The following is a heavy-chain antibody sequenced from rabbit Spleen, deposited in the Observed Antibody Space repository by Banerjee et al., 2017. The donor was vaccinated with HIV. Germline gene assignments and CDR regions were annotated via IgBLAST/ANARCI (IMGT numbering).Heavy chain of an antibody. J-gene: IGHJ4*01. V-gene: IGHV1S45*01. Sequence: QEQLEESGGDLVKPGASLTLTCTASGFSFSSSYWICWVRQAPGKGLEWIACIYGGSAGSKWYANWAKGRFTISKTASTTVTLEMTSLTAADTATYFCARGSGGGVDGWVDYFDLWGQGTLVTVS. CDR3: ARGSGGGVDGWVDYFDL. CDR2: IYGGSAGSK. D-gene: IGHD6-1*01. CDR1: GFSFSSSYW.